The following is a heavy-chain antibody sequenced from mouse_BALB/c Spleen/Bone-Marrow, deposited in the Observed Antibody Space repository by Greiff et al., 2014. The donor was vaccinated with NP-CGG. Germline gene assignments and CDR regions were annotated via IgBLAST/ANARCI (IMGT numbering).Heavy chain of an antibody. CDR2: IRLKSNNYAT. J-gene: IGHJ4*01. V-gene: IGHV6-6*02. D-gene: IGHD1-1*01. CDR1: AFTFSNYW. CDR3: TRRGVGYAMGY. Sequence: SGGGLVQPGGPMKVSCVASAFTFSNYWMNWVRQSPEKGLEWVAEIRLKSNNYATHYAESVKGRFTISRDDSKSSVYLQMNNLRAEDTGIYYCTRRGVGYAMGYWGQGTSVTVSS.